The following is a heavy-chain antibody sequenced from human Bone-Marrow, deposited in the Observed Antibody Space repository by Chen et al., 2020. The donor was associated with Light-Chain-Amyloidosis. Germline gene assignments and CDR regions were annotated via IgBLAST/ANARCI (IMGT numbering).Heavy chain of an antibody. CDR2: IYPDDSDA. CDR1: GYTFPNYW. V-gene: IGHV5-51*01. CDR3: ARRRDVYNFDY. J-gene: IGHJ4*02. Sequence: EVQLEQSGPEVKKPGESLKISCKGSGYTFPNYWIGWVRQMPGKGLEWMGVIYPDDSDARYSPSFEGQVTISADKSITTAYLQWRSLKASDTAMYYCARRRDVYNFDYWCQGTLVTVSS. D-gene: IGHD4-4*01.